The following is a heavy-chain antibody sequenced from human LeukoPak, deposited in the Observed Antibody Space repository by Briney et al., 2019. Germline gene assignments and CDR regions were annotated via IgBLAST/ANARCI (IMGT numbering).Heavy chain of an antibody. J-gene: IGHJ4*02. CDR1: GFTFSSYW. Sequence: GGSLRLSCAASGFTFSSYWMNWARQAPGKGLEWVANIKQDGSEKYYADSVKGRFTIFRDNAKNSLYVQVSSLRAEDTAVYYCARGGSRLLTSYIFDYWGQGTLVTVSS. D-gene: IGHD3-16*01. CDR2: IKQDGSEK. V-gene: IGHV3-7*01. CDR3: ARGGSRLLTSYIFDY.